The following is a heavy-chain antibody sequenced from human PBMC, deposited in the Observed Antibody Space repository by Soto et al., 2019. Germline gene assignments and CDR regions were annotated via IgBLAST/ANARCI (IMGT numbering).Heavy chain of an antibody. D-gene: IGHD5-18*01. CDR3: XXXXXXQAMXTRPAFDI. CDR2: IIPIFGTA. J-gene: IGHJ3*02. CDR1: GGTFSSYA. Sequence: QVQLVQSGAEVKKPGSSVKVSCKASGGTFSSYAISWVRQAPGQGLEWMGGIIPIFGTAHYAQKFQGRVTXAXDESXSTAXXXLXXXXXXXXXXXXXXXXXXXQAMXTRPAFDIWGQGXMVTVSS. V-gene: IGHV1-69*01.